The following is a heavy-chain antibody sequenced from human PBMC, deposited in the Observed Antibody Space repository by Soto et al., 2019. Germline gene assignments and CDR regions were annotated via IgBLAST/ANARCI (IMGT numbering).Heavy chain of an antibody. CDR3: ARAPRSYYDFWSGPQGDY. CDR1: GYTFTSYG. Sequence: ASVKVSCKASGYTFTSYGISWVRQAPGQGLEWMGWISAYNGNTNYAQKLQGRVTMTTDTSTSTAYMELRSLRSDDTAVYYCARAPRSYYDFWSGPQGDYWGQGTLVTVSS. J-gene: IGHJ4*02. V-gene: IGHV1-18*01. D-gene: IGHD3-3*01. CDR2: ISAYNGNT.